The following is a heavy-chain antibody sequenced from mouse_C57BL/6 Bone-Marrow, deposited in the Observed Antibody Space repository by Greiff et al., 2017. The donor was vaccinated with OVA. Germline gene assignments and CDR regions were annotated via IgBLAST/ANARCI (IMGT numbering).Heavy chain of an antibody. Sequence: EVKLVESGGGLVQPKGSLKLSCAASGFTFNTYAMHWVRQTPGKGLEWVARISSKSSNNATHYAVSGQDRFTISRDDSQSMLYLQMNNLNTEDTAMYYCVRDHYYGSVYGYFDVWGTGTTVTVSS. D-gene: IGHD1-1*01. V-gene: IGHV10-3*01. CDR1: GFTFNTYA. J-gene: IGHJ1*03. CDR2: ISSKSSNNAT. CDR3: VRDHYYGSVYGYFDV.